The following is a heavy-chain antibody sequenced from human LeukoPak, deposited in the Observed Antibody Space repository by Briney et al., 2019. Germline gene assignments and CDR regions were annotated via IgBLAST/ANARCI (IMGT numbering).Heavy chain of an antibody. V-gene: IGHV4-4*02. CDR3: ARSVYDTSGGGAFDI. CDR2: IYHSGST. CDR1: GGSISSSNW. D-gene: IGHD3-22*01. Sequence: PSGTLSLTFAVSGGSISSSNWWSGVRQPPGKGLEGIGEIYHSGSTNYNQSLKSRVTVSVDQSKNQFSLKLISVTAAATAFYYCARSVYDTSGGGAFDIWGQGTLVTVSS. J-gene: IGHJ3*02.